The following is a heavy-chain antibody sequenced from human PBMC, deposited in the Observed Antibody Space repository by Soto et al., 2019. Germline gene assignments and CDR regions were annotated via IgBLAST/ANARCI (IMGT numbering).Heavy chain of an antibody. CDR2: ISGSGGTT. Sequence: EVQLLESGGGLVQPGGSLRLSCAASGFTFSNYVMSWVRQVPGKGLEWVSVISGSGGTTYYAESVKGRFTISRDNSKYTLYLQMNSLRAEDTAVYYCAKDVGFGDYVWGSPRPSYFDYWGQGTLVTVSS. D-gene: IGHD3-16*01. CDR1: GFTFSNYV. V-gene: IGHV3-23*01. CDR3: AKDVGFGDYVWGSPRPSYFDY. J-gene: IGHJ4*02.